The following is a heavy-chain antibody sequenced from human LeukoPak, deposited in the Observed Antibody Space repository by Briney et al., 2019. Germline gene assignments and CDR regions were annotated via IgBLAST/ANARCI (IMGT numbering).Heavy chain of an antibody. V-gene: IGHV1-2*02. CDR1: GYTFTGYY. CDR3: ARDQTDYGDYDY. D-gene: IGHD4-17*01. J-gene: IGHJ4*02. Sequence: ASVKVSCKASGYTFTGYYMHWVRQAPGQGLEGMGWINPNSGGTNYAQKFQGRVTMTRDTSISTAYMELSRLRSDDTAVYYCARDQTDYGDYDYWGQGTLVTVSS. CDR2: INPNSGGT.